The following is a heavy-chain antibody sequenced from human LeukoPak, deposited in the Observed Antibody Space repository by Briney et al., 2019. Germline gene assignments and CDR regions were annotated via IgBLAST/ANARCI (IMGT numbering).Heavy chain of an antibody. CDR3: ARHQPFGRFGDPTPSVDS. V-gene: IGHV4-39*01. CDR1: GGSISSSSYY. J-gene: IGHJ4*02. Sequence: SETLSLTCTVSGGSISSSSYYWGWIRQPPGKGLEWIGSIYYGGSTYYNPSLKSRVTISVDTSKNQFSLKLSSVTAADTAGYYCARHQPFGRFGDPTPSVDSGAQEPLVPVPS. D-gene: IGHD3-10*01. CDR2: IYYGGST.